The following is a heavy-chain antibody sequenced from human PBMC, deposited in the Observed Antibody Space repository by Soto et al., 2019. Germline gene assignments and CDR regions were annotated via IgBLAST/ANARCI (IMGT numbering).Heavy chain of an antibody. Sequence: PGESLKTSCEASGYNLTSYWISWGRQLPGKGLEGMGRIDPNDSNTNYRPSLQGHVTILADKSINTAYLQWSSLKASDTAMYYWARHTAQANRKGDFDCWGQGTLVTVSS. V-gene: IGHV5-10-1*01. CDR3: ARHTAQANRKGDFDC. D-gene: IGHD2-2*02. CDR2: IDPNDSNT. J-gene: IGHJ4*02. CDR1: GYNLTSYW.